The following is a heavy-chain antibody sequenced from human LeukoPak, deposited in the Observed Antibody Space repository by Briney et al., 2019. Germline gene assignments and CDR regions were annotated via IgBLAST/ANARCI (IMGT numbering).Heavy chain of an antibody. Sequence: GGSLRLSCAASGFTVSSNYMSRVRQAPGKGLECVSIISDDSSFTYYLDSVKGRSTIFRDNSKNTLYLHMNSLKAEDTAVYYCAKGRCSGPGCDSFDYWGQGTLVTVSS. V-gene: IGHV3-53*01. CDR2: ISDDSSFT. CDR1: GFTVSSNY. D-gene: IGHD5-12*01. CDR3: AKGRCSGPGCDSFDY. J-gene: IGHJ4*02.